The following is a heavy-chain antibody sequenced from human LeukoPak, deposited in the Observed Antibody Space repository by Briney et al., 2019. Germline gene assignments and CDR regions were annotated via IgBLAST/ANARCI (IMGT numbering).Heavy chain of an antibody. CDR1: GFTFSDYW. CDR3: ARRGGSSARRSPIDY. J-gene: IGHJ4*02. Sequence: GGSLRLSCTASGFTFSDYWMTWVRQAPGKGPEWVANIKQDGSQRYYVDSGRGRFTISRDNAKNSLYLQMNGLRAEATAVYYCARRGGSSARRSPIDYWGQGTLVTVSS. CDR2: IKQDGSQR. V-gene: IGHV3-7*01. D-gene: IGHD6-6*01.